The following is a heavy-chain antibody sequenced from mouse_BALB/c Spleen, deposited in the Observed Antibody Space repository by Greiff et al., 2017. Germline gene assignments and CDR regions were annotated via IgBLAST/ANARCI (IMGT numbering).Heavy chain of an antibody. J-gene: IGHJ4*01. V-gene: IGHV5-4*02. CDR3: ARAPLLRGAMDY. CDR2: ISDGGSYT. CDR1: GFTFSDYY. D-gene: IGHD1-2*01. Sequence: EVKVVESGGGLVKPGGSLKLFCAASGFTFSDYYMYWVRQTPEKRLEWVATISDGGSYTYYPDSVKGRFTISRDNAKNNLYLQMSSLKSEDTAMYYCARAPLLRGAMDYWGQGTSVTVSS.